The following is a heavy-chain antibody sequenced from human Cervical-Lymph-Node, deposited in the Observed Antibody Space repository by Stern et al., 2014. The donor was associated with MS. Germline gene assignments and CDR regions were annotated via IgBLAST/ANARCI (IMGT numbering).Heavy chain of an antibody. CDR2: ISSDVKNE. V-gene: IGHV3-30*03. Sequence: VHLVESGGGVVQPGTSLRLSCATSGFTFSRYAMHWVRQAPGKGLQWLAVISSDVKNENYADYVRGRFTISRDSSKKMLYLQMDSLTIDDTAVYYCVPGSGAFDYWGQGTLVIVSS. CDR3: VPGSGAFDY. J-gene: IGHJ4*02. CDR1: GFTFSRYA. D-gene: IGHD3-10*01.